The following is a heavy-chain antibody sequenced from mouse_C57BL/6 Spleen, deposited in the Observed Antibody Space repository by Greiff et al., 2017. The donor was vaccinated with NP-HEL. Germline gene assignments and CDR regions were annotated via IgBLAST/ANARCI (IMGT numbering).Heavy chain of an antibody. CDR2: INPNNGGT. V-gene: IGHV1-22*01. CDR1: GYTFTDYN. J-gene: IGHJ2*01. D-gene: IGHD1-1*01. CDR3: ARENYGSSYHFDY. Sequence: VHVKQSGPELVKPGASVKMSCKASGYTFTDYNMHWVKQSHGKSLEWIGYINPNNGGTSYNQKFKGKATLTVNKSSSTAYMELRSLTSEDSAVYYCARENYGSSYHFDYWGQGTTLTVSS.